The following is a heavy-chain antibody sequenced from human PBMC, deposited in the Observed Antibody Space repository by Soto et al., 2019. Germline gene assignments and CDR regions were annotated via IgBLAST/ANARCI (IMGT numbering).Heavy chain of an antibody. CDR2: IWYDGSNK. J-gene: IGHJ5*02. CDR1: GFTFSSYG. V-gene: IGHV3-33*01. Sequence: QVQLVESGGGVVQPGRSLRLSCAASGFTFSSYGMHWVRQAPGKGLEWVAVIWYDGSNKYYADSVKGRFTISRDNSKNTLYLQTNSLRAEDTAVYYCARAYYYGSGSYSSTWFDPWGQGTLVTVSS. CDR3: ARAYYYGSGSYSSTWFDP. D-gene: IGHD3-10*01.